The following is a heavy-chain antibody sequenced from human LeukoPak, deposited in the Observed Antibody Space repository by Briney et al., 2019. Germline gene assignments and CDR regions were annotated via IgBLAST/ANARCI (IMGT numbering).Heavy chain of an antibody. CDR2: ISRNGDST. D-gene: IGHD6-13*01. Sequence: GGSLRLSCSPSGFTFCIYAVHWVRQAPGKGREYVSGISRNGDSTYDADSVEGRLSKSRDNSKNKMYLQMSSLRNEDTAVYYCVTQQSGNFYWGQGTLVTVS. V-gene: IGHV3-64D*09. J-gene: IGHJ4*02. CDR3: VTQQSGNFY. CDR1: GFTFCIYA.